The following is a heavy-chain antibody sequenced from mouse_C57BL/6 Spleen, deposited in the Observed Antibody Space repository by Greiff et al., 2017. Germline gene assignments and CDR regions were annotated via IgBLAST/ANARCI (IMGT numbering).Heavy chain of an antibody. J-gene: IGHJ2*01. D-gene: IGHD1-1*01. CDR1: GYTFTDYY. CDR3: AREGITTVPYFDY. Sequence: EVKLQQSGPELVKPGASVKISCKASGYTFTDYYMNWVKQSHGKSLEWIGDINPNNGGTSYNQKFKGKATLTVDKSSSTAYMELRSLTSEDSAVYYCAREGITTVPYFDYWGQGTTLTVSS. V-gene: IGHV1-26*01. CDR2: INPNNGGT.